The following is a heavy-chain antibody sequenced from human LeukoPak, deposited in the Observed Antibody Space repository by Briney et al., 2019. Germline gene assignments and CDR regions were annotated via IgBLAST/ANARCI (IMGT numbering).Heavy chain of an antibody. V-gene: IGHV3-53*01. CDR3: ARDSGNLFDY. J-gene: IGHJ4*02. CDR1: GFTVSSNY. D-gene: IGHD3-10*01. Sequence: GGSLRLSCAVSGFTVSSNYMRWVRPAPGKGLEWGSVIYSGGSTYYPDSVKGRFTISRDNSKNTLYLQMNSLRAEDTAVYYCARDSGNLFDYWGQGTLVTVSS. CDR2: IYSGGST.